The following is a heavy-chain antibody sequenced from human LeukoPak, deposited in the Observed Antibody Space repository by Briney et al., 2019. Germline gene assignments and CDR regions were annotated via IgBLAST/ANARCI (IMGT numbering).Heavy chain of an antibody. J-gene: IGHJ4*02. CDR3: AKGRKSAYCSGGSCYSDFDY. V-gene: IGHV3-30*18. CDR1: GFTFSSYG. CDR2: ISYDGSNK. Sequence: PGGSLRLSCAASGFTFSSYGMHWVRQAPGKGLEWVAVISYDGSNKYYADSVKGRFTISRDNSKNTLYLQMNSLRAEDTAVYYCAKGRKSAYCSGGSCYSDFDYWGQGTLVTVSS. D-gene: IGHD2-15*01.